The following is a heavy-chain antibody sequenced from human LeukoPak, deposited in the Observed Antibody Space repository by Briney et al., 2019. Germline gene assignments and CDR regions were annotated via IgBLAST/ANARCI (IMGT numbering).Heavy chain of an antibody. Sequence: GASVKVSCQASGGTFSSYAISWVRQAPGQGLEWMGGIIPIFGTANYAQKFQGRVTITTDESTSTAYMELSSLRSEDTAVYYCASSTPSSTESVYWGQGTLVTVSS. V-gene: IGHV1-69*05. D-gene: IGHD5/OR15-5a*01. J-gene: IGHJ4*02. CDR2: IIPIFGTA. CDR3: ASSTPSSTESVY. CDR1: GGTFSSYA.